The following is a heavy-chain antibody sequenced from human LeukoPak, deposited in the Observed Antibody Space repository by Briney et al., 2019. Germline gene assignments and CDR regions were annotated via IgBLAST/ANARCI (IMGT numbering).Heavy chain of an antibody. CDR1: GFTFSSYE. Sequence: GGSLRLSCAASGFTFSSYEMNWVRQAPGKGLEWVSYISSSGSTIYYADSVKGRFTISRDNAKNSLYLQMNSLRAEDTAVYYCARESSAFIVGANNWFDPWGQETLVTVSS. V-gene: IGHV3-48*03. J-gene: IGHJ5*02. CDR2: ISSSGSTI. D-gene: IGHD1-26*01. CDR3: ARESSAFIVGANNWFDP.